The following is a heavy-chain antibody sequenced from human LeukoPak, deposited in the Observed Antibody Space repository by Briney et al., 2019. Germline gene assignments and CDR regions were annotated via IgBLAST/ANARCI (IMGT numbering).Heavy chain of an antibody. Sequence: SETLSLTCTVSGGSISSGLYYWSWIRQPAGKGLEWIGRIYTSGSTNYNPSLKSRVTISLDTSKNQFSLTLSSVTAADTAVYYCARKRPWGLSRYFDYWGQGTLVTVSS. V-gene: IGHV4-61*02. CDR3: ARKRPWGLSRYFDY. D-gene: IGHD7-27*01. CDR2: IYTSGST. CDR1: GGSISSGLYY. J-gene: IGHJ4*02.